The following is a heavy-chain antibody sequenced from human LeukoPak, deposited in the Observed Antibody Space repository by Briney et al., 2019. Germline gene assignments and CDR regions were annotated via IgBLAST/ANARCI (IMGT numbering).Heavy chain of an antibody. J-gene: IGHJ4*02. CDR1: GFTFSSYT. CDR2: ISGSGYRT. D-gene: IGHD6-13*01. V-gene: IGHV3-23*01. CDR3: AKTNRYISSWYDY. Sequence: PGGSLRLSCAASGFTFSSYTMSWVRQAPGKGLEWVSDISGSGYRTYYADSVKGRFTISRDNPKNTLYLQMNTLRADDTAIYYCAKTNRYISSWYDYWGQGTLVTVSS.